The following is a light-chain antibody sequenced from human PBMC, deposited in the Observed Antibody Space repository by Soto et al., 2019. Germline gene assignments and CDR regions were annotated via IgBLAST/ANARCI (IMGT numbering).Light chain of an antibody. V-gene: IGKV3-20*01. CDR2: GAS. J-gene: IGKJ1*01. CDR3: QQYGSSPLT. CDR1: QSVSSSY. Sequence: EIVLTQSPGTLSLSPGERATLSCRASQSVSSSYLAWYQQKPGQAPRLLIYGASSRATGIPDRFSGSGSGTDFTLTISRLEPEDFVVYYCQQYGSSPLTFGQGIKVEIK.